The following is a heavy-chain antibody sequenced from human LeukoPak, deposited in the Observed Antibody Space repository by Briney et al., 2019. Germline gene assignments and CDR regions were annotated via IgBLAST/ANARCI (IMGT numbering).Heavy chain of an antibody. CDR3: ARGAAAAGTRYYYYGMDV. D-gene: IGHD6-13*01. CDR1: GGSFSGCY. J-gene: IGHJ6*02. CDR2: INHSGST. V-gene: IGHV4-34*01. Sequence: PSETLSLTCAVYGGSFSGCYWSWIRQPPGKGLEWIGEINHSGSTNYNPSLKSRVTISVDTSKNQFSLKLSSVTAADTAVYYCARGAAAAGTRYYYYGMDVWGQGTTVTVSS.